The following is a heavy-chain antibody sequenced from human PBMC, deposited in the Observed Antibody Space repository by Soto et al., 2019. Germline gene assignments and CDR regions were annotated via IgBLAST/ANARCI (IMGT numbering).Heavy chain of an antibody. J-gene: IGHJ4*02. D-gene: IGHD3-10*01. CDR1: GGTFSSYT. CDR3: ARILYGSALSDDY. V-gene: IGHV1-69*02. Sequence: ASVKVSFKASGGTFSSYTISWVRQAPGQGLEWMGRIIPILGIANYAQKFQGRVTITADKSTSTAYMELSSLRSEDTAVYYCARILYGSALSDDYWGQGTLVTVSS. CDR2: IIPILGIA.